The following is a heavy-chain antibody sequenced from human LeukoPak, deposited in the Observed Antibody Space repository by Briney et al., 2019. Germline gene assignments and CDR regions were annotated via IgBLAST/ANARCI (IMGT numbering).Heavy chain of an antibody. CDR3: AKGEYQLLYGDY. J-gene: IGHJ4*02. CDR2: ISGSGGST. CDR1: GFTFSSYA. D-gene: IGHD2-2*02. V-gene: IGHV3-23*01. Sequence: GGSLRLSCAASGFTFSSYAMSWVRQAPGKGLEWVSAISGSGGSTYYADSVKGPFTISRDNSKNTLYLQMNSLRAEDTAVYYCAKGEYQLLYGDYWGQGTLVTVSS.